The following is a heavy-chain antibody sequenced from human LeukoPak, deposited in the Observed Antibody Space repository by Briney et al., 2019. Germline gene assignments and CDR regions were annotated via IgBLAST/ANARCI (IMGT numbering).Heavy chain of an antibody. CDR3: ARVGFLGYCSGGSCYHFDY. D-gene: IGHD2-15*01. CDR1: GYTFTSDD. J-gene: IGHJ4*02. Sequence: GASVKVSCKASGYTFTSDDINWVRQAPGQGLEWMGWMNPSSGNTGYAQKFQGRVTMTRNTSISTAYMELSTLRSEDTAVYYCARVGFLGYCSGGSCYHFDYWGQGTLVTVSS. CDR2: MNPSSGNT. V-gene: IGHV1-8*01.